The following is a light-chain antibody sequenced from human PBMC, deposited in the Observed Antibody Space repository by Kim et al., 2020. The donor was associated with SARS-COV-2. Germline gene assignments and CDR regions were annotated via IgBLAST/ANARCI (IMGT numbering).Light chain of an antibody. CDR1: QSVLYSSNNKNY. Sequence: DIVMTQSPDSLAVSLGERATINCKSNQSVLYSSNNKNYLAWYQQKPRQPPKLLIYWASTRESGVPDRFSGSGSGTDFTLTISSLQAEDVAVYYCQQYYGTPLTFGGGTKLEI. V-gene: IGKV4-1*01. CDR2: WAS. J-gene: IGKJ4*01. CDR3: QQYYGTPLT.